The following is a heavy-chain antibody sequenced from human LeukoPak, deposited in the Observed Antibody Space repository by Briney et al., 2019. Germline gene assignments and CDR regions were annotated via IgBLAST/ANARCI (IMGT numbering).Heavy chain of an antibody. D-gene: IGHD3-9*01. Sequence: GESLKISCTGSGYGFTSYWIGWVRQMPGKGLEWMGIIYPGDSDTTYSPTFQGQVTISADTPIRTAFLQWSSLKASDTAIYYCARRGRNFDFDLWGQGTLVTVSS. CDR2: IYPGDSDT. CDR1: GYGFTSYW. CDR3: ARRGRNFDFDL. J-gene: IGHJ4*01. V-gene: IGHV5-51*01.